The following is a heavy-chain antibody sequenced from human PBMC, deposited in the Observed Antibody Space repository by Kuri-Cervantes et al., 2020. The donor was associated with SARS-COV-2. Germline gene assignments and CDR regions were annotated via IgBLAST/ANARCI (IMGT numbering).Heavy chain of an antibody. J-gene: IGHJ6*02. CDR1: GFTFSDYY. CDR2: ISSSGGIYM. Sequence: GGSLRLSCAASGFTFSDYYMSWIRQAPGKGLEWVSYISSSGGIYMQYADSVKGRFTISRDNAKKSLYLEMNSLRAEDTAVYYCARQGYYSGGSCYSGAMDVWSQGTTVTVSS. CDR3: ARQGYYSGGSCYSGAMDV. D-gene: IGHD2-15*01. V-gene: IGHV3-11*01.